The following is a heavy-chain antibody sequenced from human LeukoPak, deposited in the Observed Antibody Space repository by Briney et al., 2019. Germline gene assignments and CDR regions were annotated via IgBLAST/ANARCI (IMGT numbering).Heavy chain of an antibody. Sequence: ASVKVSCKASGYTFTGYYMHWVRQAPGQGLEWMGWINPNSGGTNYAQKFQGRVTMTRDTSISTAYMELSRLRSDDTAVYYCAREFNPGAPAHYYYYMDVWGKGTTATVSS. V-gene: IGHV1-2*02. CDR2: INPNSGGT. D-gene: IGHD1-14*01. CDR3: AREFNPGAPAHYYYYMDV. CDR1: GYTFTGYY. J-gene: IGHJ6*03.